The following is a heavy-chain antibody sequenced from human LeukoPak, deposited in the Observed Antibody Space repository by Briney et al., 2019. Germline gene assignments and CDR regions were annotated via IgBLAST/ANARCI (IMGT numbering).Heavy chain of an antibody. D-gene: IGHD1-26*01. Sequence: ASVKVSCKASGYTFTSYGISWVRQAPGQGLEWMGWISAYNGNTNYAQKLQGGVTMTTDTSTSTAYMELRSLRSDDTAVYYCARGPHALHRWEPPDKGFDPWGQGTLVTVSS. J-gene: IGHJ5*02. CDR3: ARGPHALHRWEPPDKGFDP. CDR1: GYTFTSYG. V-gene: IGHV1-18*01. CDR2: ISAYNGNT.